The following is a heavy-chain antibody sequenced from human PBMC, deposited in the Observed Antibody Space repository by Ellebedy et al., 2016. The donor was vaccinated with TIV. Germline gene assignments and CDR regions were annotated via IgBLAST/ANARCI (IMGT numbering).Heavy chain of an antibody. V-gene: IGHV4-59*11. D-gene: IGHD4-23*01. Sequence: SETLSLTCTVSGGSFTTHYWSWIRQPPGKGLEWIGYIYYDGRTKYNPSLKSRVTISVDTSKSQFSVKLSSVTAADTAMYYCARDTYDGGRQYFEGIFDSWGQGTMVTVSS. CDR1: GGSFTTHY. J-gene: IGHJ3*02. CDR2: IYYDGRT. CDR3: ARDTYDGGRQYFEGIFDS.